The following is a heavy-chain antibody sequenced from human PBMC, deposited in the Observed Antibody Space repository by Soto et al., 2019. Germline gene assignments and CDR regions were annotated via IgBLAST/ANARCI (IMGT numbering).Heavy chain of an antibody. Sequence: QVQLVQSGAEVKKPGSSVKVSCKASGGTFSSYAISWVRQAPGQGLEWMGGIIPIFGTANYAQKFQGRVTITADKSTSTAYMELSSLRSEYTAVYYCARVWLQLNFWNWFDPWGQGTLVTVSS. CDR1: GGTFSSYA. CDR3: ARVWLQLNFWNWFDP. V-gene: IGHV1-69*06. J-gene: IGHJ5*02. D-gene: IGHD5-18*01. CDR2: IIPIFGTA.